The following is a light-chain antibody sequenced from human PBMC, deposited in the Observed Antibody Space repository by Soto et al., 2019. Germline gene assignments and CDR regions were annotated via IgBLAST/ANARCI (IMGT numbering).Light chain of an antibody. CDR1: SSNVESNT. CDR2: NNN. Sequence: QSVLTQPPSASGTPGQRVTISCSGSSSNVESNTVNWYQQLPGTAPKLLMYNNNQRPSGVPDRFSGSKSGTSASLAISGLQSEDEADYYCAAWDDSLNGPVFGTGTKLTVL. V-gene: IGLV1-44*01. CDR3: AAWDDSLNGPV. J-gene: IGLJ1*01.